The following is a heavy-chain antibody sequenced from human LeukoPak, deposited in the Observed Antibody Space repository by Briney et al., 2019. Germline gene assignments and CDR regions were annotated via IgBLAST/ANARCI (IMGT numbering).Heavy chain of an antibody. D-gene: IGHD6-19*01. Sequence: GRSLRLSCAAAGVTFSSSAMHLVRQAPDKGLEWVAVISYDGSNKYYADSVKGRFTISRDNSKNTLYLQMNSLRADDTAVYYCARDRDSSGWYEGFDYWGQGTLVTVSS. CDR2: ISYDGSNK. J-gene: IGHJ4*02. V-gene: IGHV3-30-3*01. CDR3: ARDRDSSGWYEGFDY. CDR1: GVTFSSSA.